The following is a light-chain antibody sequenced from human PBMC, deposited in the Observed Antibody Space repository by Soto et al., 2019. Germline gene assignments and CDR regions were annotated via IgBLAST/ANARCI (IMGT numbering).Light chain of an antibody. V-gene: IGLV2-14*01. CDR2: EVS. Sequence: QSALTQPASVSGSPGQSITISCTGTNSDVGGYNYVSWYQHHPGKAPKLMIYEVSNRPSGVSNRVSGSKSGNTASLTISGLQAEDEADYYCSSNVSSNLWVFGAGTKLTVL. CDR1: NSDVGGYNY. CDR3: SSNVSSNLWV. J-gene: IGLJ3*02.